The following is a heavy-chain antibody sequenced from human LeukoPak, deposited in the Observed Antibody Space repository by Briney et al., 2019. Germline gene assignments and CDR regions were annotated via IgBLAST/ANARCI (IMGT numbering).Heavy chain of an antibody. CDR1: GHTFTGYY. V-gene: IGHV1-2*02. CDR3: ARVLEQWLVIFDY. CDR2: INPNSGGT. D-gene: IGHD6-19*01. J-gene: IGHJ4*02. Sequence: GASVKVSCKASGHTFTGYYMHWVRQAPGQELEWMGWINPNSGGTNYAQKFQGRVTMTRDTSISTAYMELSRLRSDDTAVYYCARVLEQWLVIFDYWGQGTLVTVSS.